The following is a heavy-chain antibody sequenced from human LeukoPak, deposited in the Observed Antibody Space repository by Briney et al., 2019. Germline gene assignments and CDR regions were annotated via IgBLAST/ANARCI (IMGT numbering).Heavy chain of an antibody. Sequence: SETLSLTCAVSGYSISSGYYWGWIRQPPGKGLEWIGSIYHSGSTYYNPSLKSRVTISVDTSKNQFSLELSSVTAADTAVYYCARSVSGDRPMDYWGQGTLVTVSS. J-gene: IGHJ4*02. V-gene: IGHV4-38-2*01. CDR1: GYSISSGYY. CDR3: ARSVSGDRPMDY. CDR2: IYHSGST. D-gene: IGHD3-22*01.